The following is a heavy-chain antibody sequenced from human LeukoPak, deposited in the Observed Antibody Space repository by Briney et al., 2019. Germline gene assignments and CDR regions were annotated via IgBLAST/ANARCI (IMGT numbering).Heavy chain of an antibody. CDR3: SRLTGYYYDTGDPYNWFDP. Sequence: GGSLRLSCAASGFTFSDSAMHWVRQASGKGLEWIGHIRSKANSYPTAYAASVKGRFTISRDDSKNTAYLQMNSLKTEDTAVYYCSRLTGYYYDTGDPYNWFDPWGQGTLVTVSS. V-gene: IGHV3-73*01. D-gene: IGHD3-22*01. CDR2: IRSKANSYPT. CDR1: GFTFSDSA. J-gene: IGHJ5*02.